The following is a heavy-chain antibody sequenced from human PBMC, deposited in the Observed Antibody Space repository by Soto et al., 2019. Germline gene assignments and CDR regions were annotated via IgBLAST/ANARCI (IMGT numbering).Heavy chain of an antibody. V-gene: IGHV3-74*01. CDR1: GFTFSRHW. D-gene: IGHD2-8*01. J-gene: IGHJ6*04. CDR3: ARDGDTILMVHGTVDEEMDV. Sequence: GGSLRLSCGASGFTFSRHWMHWVRQAPGKGLVRVSRIKSDGTDTDYADSVKGQFTISRDNAKNTLHLQMNSLKSEDRVAYFCARDGDTILMVHGTVDEEMDVWGGGPKVTVSS. CDR2: IKSDGTDT.